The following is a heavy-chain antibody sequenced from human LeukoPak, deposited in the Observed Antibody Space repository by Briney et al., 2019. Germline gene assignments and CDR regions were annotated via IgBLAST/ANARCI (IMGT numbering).Heavy chain of an antibody. CDR3: AKDRGVRSGWYFDP. V-gene: IGHV3-30*04. D-gene: IGHD6-19*01. Sequence: PGGSLRLSCAASGFPFSSYPMHWVRQAPGKGLEWVGVITFDGSDIYYADAVKGRFTISRDSSKNTLYLQMNSLRAEDTAVYYCAKDRGVRSGWYFDPWGQGTLVTVSS. CDR2: ITFDGSDI. J-gene: IGHJ5*02. CDR1: GFPFSSYP.